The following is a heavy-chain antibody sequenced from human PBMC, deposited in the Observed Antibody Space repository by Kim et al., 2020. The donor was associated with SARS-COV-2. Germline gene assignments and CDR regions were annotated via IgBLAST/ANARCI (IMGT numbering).Heavy chain of an antibody. V-gene: IGHV3-23*01. D-gene: IGHD4-4*01. J-gene: IGHJ4*02. Sequence: YAASGEGRFTIARDNSKNSLFLQVNGRRAEDTAVYYCAKSVRYSNHSPDYWGQGTLVTVSS. CDR3: AKSVRYSNHSPDY.